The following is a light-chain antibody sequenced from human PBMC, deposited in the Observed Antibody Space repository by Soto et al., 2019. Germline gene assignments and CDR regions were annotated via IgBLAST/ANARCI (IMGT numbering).Light chain of an antibody. CDR3: AAWDNSLNGVV. V-gene: IGLV1-44*01. CDR1: SSNIGRNV. Sequence: QSVLTPPPSASGTPGQRVTISCSGRSSNIGRNVANWYQQLPGAAPKLLIFGNGNRPSGVPDRFSGSKSGTSASLAISGLRPEDEADYYCAAWDNSLNGVVFGGGTKLTVL. J-gene: IGLJ3*02. CDR2: GNG.